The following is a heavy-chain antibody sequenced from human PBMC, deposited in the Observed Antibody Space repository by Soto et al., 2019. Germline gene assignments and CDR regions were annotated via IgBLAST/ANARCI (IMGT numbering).Heavy chain of an antibody. D-gene: IGHD3-22*01. V-gene: IGHV3-74*01. Sequence: GGSLRLSXAASGFTFSSYWMHWVRQAPGKGLVWVSRIKSDGSSTNYADSVQGRFTISRDNAKNTLYLQMNSLRAEDTAVYYCTRDHSYYDSSGFDYFDYWGQGTRVTVSS. CDR2: IKSDGSST. J-gene: IGHJ4*02. CDR3: TRDHSYYDSSGFDYFDY. CDR1: GFTFSSYW.